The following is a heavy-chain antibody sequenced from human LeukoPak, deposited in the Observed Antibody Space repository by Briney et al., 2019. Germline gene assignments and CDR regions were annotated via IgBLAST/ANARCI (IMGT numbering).Heavy chain of an antibody. D-gene: IGHD3-10*01. J-gene: IGHJ4*02. V-gene: IGHV3-48*03. Sequence: GGSLRLSCAASGFTFSSYEMNWVRQAPGKGLEWVSYISSSSSTIYYAGSVKGRFTISRDNAKNSLYLQMNSLRAEDTAVYYCARGVNTLLLWFGEFDYWGQGTLVTVSS. CDR1: GFTFSSYE. CDR3: ARGVNTLLLWFGEFDY. CDR2: ISSSSSTI.